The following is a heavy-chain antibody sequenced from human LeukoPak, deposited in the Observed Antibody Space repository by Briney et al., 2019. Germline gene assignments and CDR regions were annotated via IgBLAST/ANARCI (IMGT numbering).Heavy chain of an antibody. Sequence: ASVKVSCKASIYSFTSYYMHWVRQAPGQGLEWMGIINPSGGSTSYAQKFQGRVTMTRDTSTSTVYMELSSLRSEDTAVYYCARASRVYGGYQPWGQGTLVTVSS. CDR3: ARASRVYGGYQP. CDR1: IYSFTSYY. D-gene: IGHD5-12*01. CDR2: INPSGGST. J-gene: IGHJ5*02. V-gene: IGHV1-46*01.